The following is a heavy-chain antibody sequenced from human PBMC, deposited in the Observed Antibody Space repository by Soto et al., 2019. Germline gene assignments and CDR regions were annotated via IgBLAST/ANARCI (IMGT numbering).Heavy chain of an antibody. V-gene: IGHV4-39*01. J-gene: IGHJ4*02. D-gene: IGHD2-2*01. CDR1: GGSISSSSYY. Sequence: SETLSLTCTVSGGSISSSSYYWAWVRQPPGKGLEWIGSVYYSGTTYYNPSLKSRVTISEDTSKNQFSLRLSSVTAADTAVFYCARLIHCKTTSCYFDYWGSGTLVTVS. CDR3: ARLIHCKTTSCYFDY. CDR2: VYYSGTT.